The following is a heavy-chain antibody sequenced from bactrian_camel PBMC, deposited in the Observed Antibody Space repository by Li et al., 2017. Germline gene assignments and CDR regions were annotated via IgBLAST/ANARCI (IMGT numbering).Heavy chain of an antibody. Sequence: VQLVESGGGSVQAGGSLRLSCVASGYIFTTYCMGWFRQAPGKGREGVAAIDVDGRQSYADSVKGRFTISHVIANNTLHLQMNSLKPEDTAVYYCAADLGWCGSRPLQREFRNWGQGTQVTVS. V-gene: IGHV3S42*01. J-gene: IGHJ4*01. CDR3: AADLGWCGSRPLQREFRN. CDR2: IDVDGRQ. D-gene: IGHD2*01. CDR1: GYIFTTYC.